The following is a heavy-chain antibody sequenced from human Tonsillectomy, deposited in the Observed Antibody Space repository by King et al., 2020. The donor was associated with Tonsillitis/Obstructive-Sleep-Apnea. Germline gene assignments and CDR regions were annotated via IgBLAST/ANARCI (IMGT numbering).Heavy chain of an antibody. CDR1: GQSIRSSTYY. CDR3: ARHVRDGYGTNFDY. J-gene: IGHJ4*02. D-gene: IGHD5-24*01. Sequence: QLQLQESGPGLVKPSETLSLTCTVSGQSIRSSTYYWGWIRQPPGKGLEWIGTIFHTGSTYYNPSLKSRVTISVDTSKNQFSLKLSSVTAADTAVYYCARHVRDGYGTNFDYWGQGTLVTVSS. V-gene: IGHV4-39*01. CDR2: IFHTGST.